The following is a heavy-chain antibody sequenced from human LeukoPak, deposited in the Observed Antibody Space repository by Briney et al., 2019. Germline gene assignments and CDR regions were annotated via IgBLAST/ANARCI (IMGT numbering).Heavy chain of an antibody. J-gene: IGHJ6*03. CDR2: ISGSGGST. V-gene: IGHV3-23*01. Sequence: GGSLRLSCAASGFTFSSYAMSWVRQAPGKGLKWVSAISGSGGSTYYADSVKGRFTISRDNSKNTLYLQMNSLRAEDTAVYYCAKLGGDHKYYYYYMDVWGKGATVTVSS. CDR1: GFTFSSYA. D-gene: IGHD2-21*02. CDR3: AKLGGDHKYYYYYMDV.